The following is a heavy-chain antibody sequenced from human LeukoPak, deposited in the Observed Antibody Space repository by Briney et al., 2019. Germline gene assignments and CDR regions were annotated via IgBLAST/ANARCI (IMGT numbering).Heavy chain of an antibody. D-gene: IGHD3-10*01. CDR3: ARGESDP. CDR1: GFPFSGDW. V-gene: IGHV3-7*03. CDR2: IKGDGRGK. Sequence: GGSLRLSCAASGFPFSGDWMTWVRQAPGKGLQWVASIKGDGRGKYYVDSVKGRFTVSRDNAKKSLYLQMDSLRDEDMGMYYCARGESDPWGQGTLVTVSS. J-gene: IGHJ5*02.